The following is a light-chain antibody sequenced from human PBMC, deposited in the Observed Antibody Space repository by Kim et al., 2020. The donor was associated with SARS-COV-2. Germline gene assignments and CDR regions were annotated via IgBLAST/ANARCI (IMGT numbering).Light chain of an antibody. V-gene: IGLV3-1*01. J-gene: IGLJ2*01. Sequence: SYELTQPPSVSVSPGQTASITCSGDKLGDKYACWYQQKPGQSPVLVIYQNNNRPSGIPERFSGSNSGNTATLTISGTQAMEEADYYCQAWDSGTAVFGGGTRLTVL. CDR1: KLGDKY. CDR3: QAWDSGTAV. CDR2: QNN.